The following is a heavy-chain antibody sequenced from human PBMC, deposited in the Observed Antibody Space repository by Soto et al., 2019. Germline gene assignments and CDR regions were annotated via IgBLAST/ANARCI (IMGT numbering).Heavy chain of an antibody. CDR1: GLAFSSYA. J-gene: IGHJ4*01. D-gene: IGHD2-2*01. V-gene: IGHV3-23*01. Sequence: ADHGLAFSSYALNCGRQAPGKGLAWVSAIGTDGNTYYANSVKGRFTISRDNSRTTLYLQMNSRRVEDTALYYCVRKYPGTRPFDYWGQGTLVTVSS. CDR2: IGTDGNT. CDR3: VRKYPGTRPFDY.